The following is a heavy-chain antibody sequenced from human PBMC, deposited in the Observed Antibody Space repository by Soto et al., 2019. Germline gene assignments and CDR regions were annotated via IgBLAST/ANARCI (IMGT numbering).Heavy chain of an antibody. Sequence: EVQLLESGGGLVQPGGSLRLSCAVSGFTFSSYAMTWVRQAPGRGLEWVSSISSSGGSTYYADSVKGRFTISRDNSMDTLYLQMNGLRAEDTAVYYCATGGMAAAVIYSYGLDVWGRGTMVTVSS. V-gene: IGHV3-23*01. CDR3: ATGGMAAAVIYSYGLDV. D-gene: IGHD6-13*01. J-gene: IGHJ6*02. CDR1: GFTFSSYA. CDR2: ISSSGGST.